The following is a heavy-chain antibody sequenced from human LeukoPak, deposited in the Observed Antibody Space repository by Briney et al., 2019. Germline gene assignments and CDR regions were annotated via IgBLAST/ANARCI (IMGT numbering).Heavy chain of an antibody. CDR1: GGTFSTYS. D-gene: IGHD1-26*01. J-gene: IGHJ4*02. CDR3: ARGGQFSTGAHFDY. CDR2: IIPILAKA. V-gene: IGHV1-69*04. Sequence: GASVKVSCKASGGTFSTYSISWVRQAPGQGLEWIGRIIPILAKANYAQKFQGRVTITADKSTSTAYMDLSSLRSEDTAVYYCARGGQFSTGAHFDYWGQGTPVTVSS.